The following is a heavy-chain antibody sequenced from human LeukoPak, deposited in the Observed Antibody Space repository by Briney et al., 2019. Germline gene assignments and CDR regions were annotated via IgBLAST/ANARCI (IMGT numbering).Heavy chain of an antibody. CDR1: GYSFTSYW. D-gene: IGHD2-2*01. Sequence: GESLKISCKGSGYSFTSYWIGWVRQMPGKGLEWMGIIYPGDSDTRYSPSFQGQVTISADKSISTAYLQWSSLKASDAAMYYCARLSDIVVVPAAIGWFGPWGQGTLVTVSS. CDR2: IYPGDSDT. V-gene: IGHV5-51*01. J-gene: IGHJ5*02. CDR3: ARLSDIVVVPAAIGWFGP.